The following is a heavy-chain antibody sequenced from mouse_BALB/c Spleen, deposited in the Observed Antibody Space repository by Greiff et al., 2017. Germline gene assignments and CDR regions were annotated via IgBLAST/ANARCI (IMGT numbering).Heavy chain of an antibody. D-gene: IGHD1-1*01. V-gene: IGHV2-9*02. CDR2: IWAGGST. CDR3: ATFITTGAMDY. J-gene: IGHJ4*01. Sequence: VKLMESGPGLVAPSQSLSITCTVSGFSLTSYGVHWVRQPPGKVLEWLGVIWAGGSTNYNSALMSRLSISKDNSKSQVFLKMNSLQTDDTAMYYCATFITTGAMDYWGQGTSVTVSS. CDR1: GFSLTSYG.